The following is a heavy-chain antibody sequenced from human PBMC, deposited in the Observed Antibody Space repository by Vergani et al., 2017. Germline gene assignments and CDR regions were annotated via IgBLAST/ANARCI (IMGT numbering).Heavy chain of an antibody. V-gene: IGHV3-23*01. D-gene: IGHD6-19*01. CDR3: ARDMQWLDY. CDR2: ISGSGGST. J-gene: IGHJ4*02. Sequence: EVQLLESGGGLVQPGGSLRLSCAASGFTFSSYAMSWVRQAPGKGLEWVSAISGSGGSTYYADSVKGRFTIARDTSKNTLYLQMNSLRAEDTSVYYCARDMQWLDYWGQGTLVTVSS. CDR1: GFTFSSYA.